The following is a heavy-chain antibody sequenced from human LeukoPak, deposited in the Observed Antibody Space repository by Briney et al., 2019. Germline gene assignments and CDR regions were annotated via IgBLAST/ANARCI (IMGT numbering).Heavy chain of an antibody. J-gene: IGHJ6*02. Sequence: PGGSLRLSCAASGFTFSNYAMSWVRQAPGKGLEWVSGTSGGGGDTSYADSAKGRFTISRDNSKNTLYLHMNSLRAEDTAVYYCAKAPGPYYYYGMDVWGQGTTVTVSS. CDR2: TSGGGGDT. CDR3: AKAPGPYYYYGMDV. CDR1: GFTFSNYA. V-gene: IGHV3-23*01.